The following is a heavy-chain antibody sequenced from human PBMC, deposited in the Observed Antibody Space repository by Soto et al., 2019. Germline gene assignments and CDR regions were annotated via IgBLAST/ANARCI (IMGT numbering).Heavy chain of an antibody. CDR1: GFTFSSYE. J-gene: IGHJ5*02. CDR3: AAYTSSWRFDP. CDR2: ISSSGSTI. D-gene: IGHD2-15*01. V-gene: IGHV3-48*03. Sequence: SLRLSCAASGFTFSSYEMNWVRQAPGKGLEWVSYISSSGSTIYYADSVKGRFTISRDNAKNSLYLQMNSLRAEDTAVYYRAAYTSSWRFDPWGQRTLVTV.